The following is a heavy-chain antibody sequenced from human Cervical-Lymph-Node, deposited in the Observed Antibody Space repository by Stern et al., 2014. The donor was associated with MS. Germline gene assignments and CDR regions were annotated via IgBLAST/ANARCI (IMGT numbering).Heavy chain of an antibody. J-gene: IGHJ6*02. V-gene: IGHV3-9*01. CDR1: GFSLDEYN. CDR2: ISWNSDNI. D-gene: IGHD1-14*01. Sequence: EVQLVESGGGLVQPGRSLRLSCVASGFSLDEYNMHWVRQAPGKGLEWVSGISWNSDNIGYAASVKVRFTISRDNAKNSLYLQMDSLRAEDTALYYCASNPFYYYGLDVWGQGTTVTVSS. CDR3: ASNPFYYYGLDV.